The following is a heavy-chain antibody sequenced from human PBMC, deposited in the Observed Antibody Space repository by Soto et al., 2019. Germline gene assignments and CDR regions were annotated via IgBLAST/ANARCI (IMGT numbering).Heavy chain of an antibody. CDR2: IIPIFGTA. CDR1: GGTFSSYA. V-gene: IGHV1-69*01. D-gene: IGHD3-22*01. J-gene: IGHJ4*02. Sequence: QVQLVQSGAEVKKPGSSVKVSCKASGGTFSSYAISWVRQAPGQGLEWMGGIIPIFGTANYAQKFQGRVTITADESKSTAYMELSSLRSEDTAVYYCARTLHVYYYDSSGAENWGQGTLVTVSS. CDR3: ARTLHVYYYDSSGAEN.